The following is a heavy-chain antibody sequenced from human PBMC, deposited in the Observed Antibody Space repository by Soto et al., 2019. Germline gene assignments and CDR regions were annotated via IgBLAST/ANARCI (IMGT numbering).Heavy chain of an antibody. V-gene: IGHV1-2*04. D-gene: IGHD6-13*01. CDR2: INPNSGGT. CDR1: GYTFTGYH. CDR3: ARTPSSWFDYYYGMDV. J-gene: IGHJ6*02. Sequence: ASVKVSCKASGYTFTGYHMHWVRQAPGQGLEWMGWINPNSGGTNYAQKFQGWVTMTRDTSISTAYMELSRLRSDDTAVYYCARTPSSWFDYYYGMDVWGQGTTVTVSS.